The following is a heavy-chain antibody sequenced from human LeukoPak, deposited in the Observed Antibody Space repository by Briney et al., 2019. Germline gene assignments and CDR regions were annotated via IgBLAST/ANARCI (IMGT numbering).Heavy chain of an antibody. CDR3: ARTSGYYDSSGYYPFDY. J-gene: IGHJ4*02. V-gene: IGHV3-53*01. Sequence: GGSLRLSCAASGFTVSSNYMSWVRQAPGKGLDWISVIYSGGSTYYADSVKGRFTISRHNSKNTLYLQVNSLRAEGTAVYYCARTSGYYDSSGYYPFDYWGQGTLVTVSS. D-gene: IGHD3-22*01. CDR2: IYSGGST. CDR1: GFTVSSNY.